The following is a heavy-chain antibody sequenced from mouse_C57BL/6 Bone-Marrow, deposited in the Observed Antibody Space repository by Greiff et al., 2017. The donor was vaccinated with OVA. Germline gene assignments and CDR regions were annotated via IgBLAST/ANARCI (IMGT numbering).Heavy chain of an antibody. CDR1: GYSFTGYY. D-gene: IGHD2-1*01. Sequence: EVQLQQSGPELVKPGASVKISCKASGYSFTGYYMNWVKQSPEKSLEWIGEINPSTGGTTYNQKFKAKATLTVDKSSSTAYMQLKSLTSEDSAVYYCAREGDGNYPFYYWGQGTTLTVSS. J-gene: IGHJ2*01. CDR2: INPSTGGT. CDR3: AREGDGNYPFYY. V-gene: IGHV1-42*01.